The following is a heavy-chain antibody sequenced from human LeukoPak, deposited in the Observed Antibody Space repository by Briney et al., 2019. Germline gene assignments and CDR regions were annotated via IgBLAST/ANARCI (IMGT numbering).Heavy chain of an antibody. D-gene: IGHD4-23*01. V-gene: IGHV3-53*01. CDR2: IYSGGST. J-gene: IGHJ6*02. CDR3: ARVPGGNYYYGMDV. CDR1: GFTVSSNY. Sequence: GGSLRLSCAASGFTVSSNYMSWVRQAPGQGLEWVSVIYSGGSTYYADSVKGRFTISRDNSKSTLYLQMNSLRAEDTAVYYCARVPGGNYYYGMDVWGQGTTVTVSS.